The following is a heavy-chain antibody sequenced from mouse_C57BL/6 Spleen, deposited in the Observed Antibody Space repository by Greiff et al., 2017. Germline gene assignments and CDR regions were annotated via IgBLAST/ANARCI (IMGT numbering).Heavy chain of an antibody. CDR1: GYAFTNYL. Sequence: QVQLQQSGAELVRPGTSVKVSCKASGYAFTNYLIEWVKQRPGQGLEWIGVINPGSGGTNYNEKFKGKATLTADKSSSTAYMQLSSLTSEDSAVYFCARWGGSGYGGYFDVWGTGTTVTVSS. J-gene: IGHJ1*03. CDR2: INPGSGGT. D-gene: IGHD1-1*01. CDR3: ARWGGSGYGGYFDV. V-gene: IGHV1-54*01.